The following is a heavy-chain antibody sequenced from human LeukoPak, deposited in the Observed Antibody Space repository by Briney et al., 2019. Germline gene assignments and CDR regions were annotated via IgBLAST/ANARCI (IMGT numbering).Heavy chain of an antibody. CDR3: ARVDSSGYYTFFDY. Sequence: SETLSLTCTVSGGSITSHNWNWIRQPPGKGLEWVGDIYNSGSPNYNPSLKSRVTISVDTSKNQFSLKLSSVTAADTAVYYCARVDSSGYYTFFDYWGQGTLVTVSS. CDR1: GGSITSHN. D-gene: IGHD3-22*01. J-gene: IGHJ4*02. CDR2: IYNSGSP. V-gene: IGHV4-59*11.